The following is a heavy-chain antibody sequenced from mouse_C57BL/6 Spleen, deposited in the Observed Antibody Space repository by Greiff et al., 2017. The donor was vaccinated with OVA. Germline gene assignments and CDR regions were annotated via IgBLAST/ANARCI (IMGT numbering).Heavy chain of an antibody. V-gene: IGHV14-2*01. CDR2: IDPEDGET. Sequence: EVKLVESGAELVKPGASVKLSCTASGFNIKDYYMHWVKQRTEQGLEWIGRIDPEDGETKYAPTFQGKATITADTSSNTAYLQLSSLTSEDTAVYYCTIVTLDYWGQGTTLTVSS. D-gene: IGHD2-5*01. J-gene: IGHJ2*01. CDR1: GFNIKDYY. CDR3: TIVTLDY.